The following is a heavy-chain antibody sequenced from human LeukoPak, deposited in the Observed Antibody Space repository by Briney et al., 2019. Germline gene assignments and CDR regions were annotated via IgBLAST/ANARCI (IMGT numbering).Heavy chain of an antibody. CDR2: IWYDGSSK. Sequence: GGSLRLSCAASGFRFSAYGVHWVRQAPGKGLEWVAVIWYDGSSKDYADSVKGRFTFSRDNSKNTLYLQMNSLTVEDTAVYYCARSQSSSLIDYWGQGTLVTVSS. J-gene: IGHJ4*02. CDR3: ARSQSSSLIDY. D-gene: IGHD6-13*01. V-gene: IGHV3-33*01. CDR1: GFRFSAYG.